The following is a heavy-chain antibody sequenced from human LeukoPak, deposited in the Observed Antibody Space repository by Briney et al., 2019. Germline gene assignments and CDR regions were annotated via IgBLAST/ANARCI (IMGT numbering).Heavy chain of an antibody. CDR1: GGSISTYY. V-gene: IGHV4-59*01. CDR3: ARVRPAVAGTHYFDN. J-gene: IGHJ4*02. Sequence: PSETLSLTCTVSGGSISTYYWSWIRQPPGRGLEWSGYVYYSGSTNYNPSLKRRVTISVDTSKNQFSLKLSSVTAADTAVYYCARVRPAVAGTHYFDNWGQGTLVTVSS. CDR2: VYYSGST. D-gene: IGHD6-19*01.